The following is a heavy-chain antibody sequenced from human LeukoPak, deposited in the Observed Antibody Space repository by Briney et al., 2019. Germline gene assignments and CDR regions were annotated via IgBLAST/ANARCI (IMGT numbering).Heavy chain of an antibody. D-gene: IGHD2-8*01. J-gene: IGHJ4*02. CDR3: ARGITPTIVLMVYADFDY. CDR1: GYTFTSYA. CDR2: ISAYNGNT. Sequence: ASVKVSCKASGYTFTSYAITWVRQAPGQGLEWMGWISAYNGNTNYAQKLQGRVTMTTDTSTNTAYMELRSLRSDDTAVYYCARGITPTIVLMVYADFDYWGQGTLVTVSS. V-gene: IGHV1-18*01.